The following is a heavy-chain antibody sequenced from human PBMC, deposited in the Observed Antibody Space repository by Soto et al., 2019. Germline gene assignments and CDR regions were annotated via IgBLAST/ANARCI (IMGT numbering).Heavy chain of an antibody. J-gene: IGHJ4*02. V-gene: IGHV3-23*01. CDR3: AGPGYSSQDY. CDR1: GFTFSSLA. D-gene: IGHD5-18*01. Sequence: PVGSLRLSCAASGFTFSSLALSWVRQAPGKGLEWVSAISGSGDGTDYAASVKGRFTISRDNSKNTLYLQMNSLRAEDTAVYHCAGPGYSSQDYWGQGALVTVSS. CDR2: ISGSGDGT.